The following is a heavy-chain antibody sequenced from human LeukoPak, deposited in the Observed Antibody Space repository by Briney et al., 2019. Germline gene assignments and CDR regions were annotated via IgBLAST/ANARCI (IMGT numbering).Heavy chain of an antibody. CDR3: ARDGDPRYSAPYNWFDP. CDR2: INPNSGGT. D-gene: IGHD2-15*01. Sequence: ASVKVSCKASGYTFTGYYMHWVRQAPGQGLEWMGWINPNSGGTNYAQKFQGRVTMTRDTSISTAYMELSRLRSDDTAVYHCARDGDPRYSAPYNWFDPWGQGTLVTVSS. J-gene: IGHJ5*02. V-gene: IGHV1-2*02. CDR1: GYTFTGYY.